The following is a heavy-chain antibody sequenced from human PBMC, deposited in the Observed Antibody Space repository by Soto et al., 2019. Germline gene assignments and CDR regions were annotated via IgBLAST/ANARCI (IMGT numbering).Heavy chain of an antibody. V-gene: IGHV3-30-3*01. D-gene: IGHD3-3*01. Sequence: QVQLVESGGGVVQPGRSLRLSCAPSGFTFSNYAMHWVRQAPGKGLEWVAVISYDGSNKYYADSVKGRFTISRDNSKNTLYLQMNSLRAEDRAVYYCARDKRDLRFLEWSYYFDYWGQGTLVTVSS. J-gene: IGHJ4*02. CDR2: ISYDGSNK. CDR1: GFTFSNYA. CDR3: ARDKRDLRFLEWSYYFDY.